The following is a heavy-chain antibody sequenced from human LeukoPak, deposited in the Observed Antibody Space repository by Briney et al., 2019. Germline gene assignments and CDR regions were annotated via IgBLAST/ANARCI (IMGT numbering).Heavy chain of an antibody. CDR1: GFTFSSYG. V-gene: IGHV3-33*01. CDR2: IRYDGSNE. J-gene: IGHJ3*02. Sequence: GGSLRLSCAVSGFTFSSYGIHWVRQAPGKGWEWGAVIRYDGSNEYYAESAKGSFTFSRDISKNRLQLQMNSLRAEDTAVYYCARDWSGYCSGGSCYSGGFDIWGQGTMVTVSS. CDR3: ARDWSGYCSGGSCYSGGFDI. D-gene: IGHD2-15*01.